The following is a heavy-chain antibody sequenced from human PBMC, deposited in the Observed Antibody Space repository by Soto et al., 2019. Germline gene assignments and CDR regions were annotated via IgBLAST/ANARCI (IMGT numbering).Heavy chain of an antibody. Sequence: PSETLSLTCTVSGGSISRSSYYWVWIRHPPGKGLEWIGSIYYSGSTYYNPSLKSRVTISVDTSKNQFSLKLSSVTAADTAVYYCARPVVTAISPKYNWFDPWGQGTLVTVSS. CDR3: ARPVVTAISPKYNWFDP. CDR2: IYYSGST. CDR1: GGSISRSSYY. D-gene: IGHD2-21*02. J-gene: IGHJ5*02. V-gene: IGHV4-39*01.